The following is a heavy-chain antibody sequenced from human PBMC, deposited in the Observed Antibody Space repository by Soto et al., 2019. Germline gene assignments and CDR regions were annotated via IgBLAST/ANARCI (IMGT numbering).Heavy chain of an antibody. CDR2: INHSGST. Sequence: QVQLQQWGAGLLKPSETLSLTCAVYGGSFSGYYWSWIRQPPGKGLEWIGEINHSGSTNYNPSLKSRVTISVDTSKNQFSLKLSSVTAADTAVYYCARGGVVVPAAIRATHDAFDIWGQGTMVTVSS. CDR3: ARGGVVVPAAIRATHDAFDI. D-gene: IGHD2-2*01. CDR1: GGSFSGYY. V-gene: IGHV4-34*01. J-gene: IGHJ3*02.